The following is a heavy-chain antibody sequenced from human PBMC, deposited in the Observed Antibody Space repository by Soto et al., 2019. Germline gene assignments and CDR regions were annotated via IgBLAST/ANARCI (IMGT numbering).Heavy chain of an antibody. J-gene: IGHJ4*02. Sequence: SQTLSLTCAISGDSVSSNSAAWNWIRQSPSRGLEWLGRTYYRSKWYNDYAVSVKSRITINPDTSKNQFSLQLNSVTPEDTAVYYCARGELHLGELSRFYFDKWGQGTLVTVSS. CDR1: GDSVSSNSAA. V-gene: IGHV6-1*01. D-gene: IGHD3-16*02. CDR3: ARGELHLGELSRFYFDK. CDR2: TYYRSKWYN.